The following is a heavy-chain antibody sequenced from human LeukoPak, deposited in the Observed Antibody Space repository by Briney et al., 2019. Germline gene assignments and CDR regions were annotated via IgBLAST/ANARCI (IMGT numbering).Heavy chain of an antibody. J-gene: IGHJ4*02. CDR1: GFLFPNYW. Sequence: GESLKISCQASGFLFPNYWLAWVRQMPGKGLEFMGIIYPADSDARYSPSSQGHITISADKSTSTAHLHWSSLKASDTAMYFCARRYCSSTSCPWYFDYWGQGTLVTVSS. CDR2: IYPADSDA. D-gene: IGHD2-2*01. CDR3: ARRYCSSTSCPWYFDY. V-gene: IGHV5-51*01.